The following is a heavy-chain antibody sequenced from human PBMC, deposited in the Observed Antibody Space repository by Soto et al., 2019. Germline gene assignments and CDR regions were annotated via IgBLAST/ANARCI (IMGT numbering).Heavy chain of an antibody. CDR1: GYTFTSYA. V-gene: IGHV1-3*01. CDR3: ARDRGPSSGYYPYWFDP. Sequence: ASVKVSCKASGYTFTSYAMHWLRQAPGQRLEWMGWINAGNGNTKYSQKFQGRVTITADESTSTAYMELSSLRSEDTAVYYCARDRGPSSGYYPYWFDPWGQGTLVTVSS. J-gene: IGHJ5*02. D-gene: IGHD3-22*01. CDR2: INAGNGNT.